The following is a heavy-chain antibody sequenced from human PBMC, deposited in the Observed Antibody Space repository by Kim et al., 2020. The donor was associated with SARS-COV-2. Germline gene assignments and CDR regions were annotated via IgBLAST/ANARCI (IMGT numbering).Heavy chain of an antibody. V-gene: IGHV3-21*01. Sequence: GGSLRLSCAASGFTFSSYSMNWVRQAPGKGLEWVSSISSSSSYIYYADSVKGRFTISRDNAKNSLYLQMNSLRAEDTAVYYCATFYDSSGYYLPRYYYYGMDVWGQGTTVTVSS. J-gene: IGHJ6*02. D-gene: IGHD3-22*01. CDR2: ISSSSSYI. CDR3: ATFYDSSGYYLPRYYYYGMDV. CDR1: GFTFSSYS.